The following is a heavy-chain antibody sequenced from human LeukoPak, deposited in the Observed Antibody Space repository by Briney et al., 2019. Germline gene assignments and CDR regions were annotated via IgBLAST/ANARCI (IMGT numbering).Heavy chain of an antibody. Sequence: GGSLRLSCSASGFTFSSYAMRWVRQAPGKGLEYVSGISSNGGSTNYEDSVKGRFTISRDNSKNTLYLQMSSLRTEDTAVYYCVRGHSSSSNYFDYWGQGALVTVSS. V-gene: IGHV3-64D*09. CDR3: VRGHSSSSNYFDY. J-gene: IGHJ4*02. CDR1: GFTFSSYA. D-gene: IGHD6-6*01. CDR2: ISSNGGST.